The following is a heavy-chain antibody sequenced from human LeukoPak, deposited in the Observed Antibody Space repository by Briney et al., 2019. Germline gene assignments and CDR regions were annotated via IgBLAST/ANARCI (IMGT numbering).Heavy chain of an antibody. Sequence: SQTLSLTCTVSGGSISSGSYYWSWIRQPAGKGLEWIGRIYTSGSTNYNPSLKSRVTISVDTSKNQFSLRLSSVAAADTAVYYCAGELLTYYYDSGNYHNVHSWGQGTLVTVSS. CDR2: IYTSGST. CDR3: AGELLTYYYDSGNYHNVHS. V-gene: IGHV4-61*02. CDR1: GGSISSGSYY. J-gene: IGHJ4*02. D-gene: IGHD3-10*01.